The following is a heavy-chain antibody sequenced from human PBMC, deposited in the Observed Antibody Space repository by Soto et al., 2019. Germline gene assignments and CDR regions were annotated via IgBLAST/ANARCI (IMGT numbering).Heavy chain of an antibody. J-gene: IGHJ4*02. CDR1: GGSISTYY. Sequence: PSETLSLTCTVSGGSISTYYWSWVRQPPGKGLEWIGYIYHSGCTNYNPSLKSRVTMSVDTSQNQFSLKLSSVTTADTAVYYCADTPRYWGQGTLVTVSS. CDR2: IYHSGCT. V-gene: IGHV4-59*01. CDR3: ADTPRY. D-gene: IGHD2-15*01.